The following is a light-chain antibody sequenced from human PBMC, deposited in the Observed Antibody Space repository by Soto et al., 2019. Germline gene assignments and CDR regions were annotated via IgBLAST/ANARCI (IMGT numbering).Light chain of an antibody. Sequence: QSVLTQPASVSGSPGQSITISCTGTSSDVGSYNLVSWYQQHPGKAPKLMIYEGSKRPSGVSNRFSGSESGNTASLTISGLQAEDEADYYCCSYAGSSTVVFGGGTHLTVL. CDR1: SSDVGSYNL. J-gene: IGLJ2*01. CDR3: CSYAGSSTVV. V-gene: IGLV2-23*01. CDR2: EGS.